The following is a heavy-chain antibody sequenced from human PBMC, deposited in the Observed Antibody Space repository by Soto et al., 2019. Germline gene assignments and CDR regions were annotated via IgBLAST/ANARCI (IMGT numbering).Heavy chain of an antibody. CDR2: IYHSGST. D-gene: IGHD6-6*01. CDR3: ARERPDGARLDP. CDR1: GGSISSGDYY. Sequence: QVQLQESGPGLVKPSQTLSLTCTVSGGSISSGDYYWSWIRQPPGKGLEWIGYIYHSGSTYYNPSLKRRVTIAVNTSKNQFSLKLSSVTAADTAVYSCARERPDGARLDPWGQGTLVTVSS. V-gene: IGHV4-30-4*01. J-gene: IGHJ5*02.